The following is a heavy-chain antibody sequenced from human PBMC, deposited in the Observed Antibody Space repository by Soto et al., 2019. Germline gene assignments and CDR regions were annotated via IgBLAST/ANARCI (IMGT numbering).Heavy chain of an antibody. Sequence: QITLKESGPTLVKPTQTLTLTCTFSGLSLSTSGEAVCWIRQPPGKALDWLALIYWADDKRYNPTLKTRLTITKDTSKNQVVLTLTNMDPVDTATYYCAHYVSTSPAGWFAPWGQGILVPVSS. D-gene: IGHD3-10*02. CDR1: GLSLSTSGEA. CDR2: IYWADDK. CDR3: AHYVSTSPAGWFAP. V-gene: IGHV2-5*02. J-gene: IGHJ5*02.